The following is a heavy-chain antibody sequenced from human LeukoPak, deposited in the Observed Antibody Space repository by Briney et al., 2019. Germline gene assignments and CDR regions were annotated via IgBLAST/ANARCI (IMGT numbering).Heavy chain of an antibody. D-gene: IGHD1-26*01. Sequence: PSETRSLTCTVSGGSISSSSYYWDWIRQPPGKGLEWIGNVYYGGNTFYNSSLESRVTISVDMSKNQFSLKLTSLTAAGTAVYYCARRANSGTYYGAFDIWGQGTMVTVSS. V-gene: IGHV4-39*01. CDR3: ARRANSGTYYGAFDI. CDR1: GGSISSSSYY. CDR2: VYYGGNT. J-gene: IGHJ3*02.